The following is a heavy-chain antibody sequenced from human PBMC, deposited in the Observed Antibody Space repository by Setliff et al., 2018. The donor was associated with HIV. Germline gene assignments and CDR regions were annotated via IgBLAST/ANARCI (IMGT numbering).Heavy chain of an antibody. CDR2: ISASATYM. J-gene: IGHJ5*02. V-gene: IGHV3-21*01. D-gene: IGHD3-9*01. Sequence: GGSLRLSCAASGFTFSNYSMNWVRQTPGKGLEWVSSISASATYMYYADSVKGRFTISRDNAENSLYLQMNSLRAEDTAVYYCARDNGRYFDRGWFDPWGQGALVTVSS. CDR3: ARDNGRYFDRGWFDP. CDR1: GFTFSNYS.